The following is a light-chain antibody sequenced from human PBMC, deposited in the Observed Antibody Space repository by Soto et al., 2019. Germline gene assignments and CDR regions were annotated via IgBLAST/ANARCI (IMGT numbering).Light chain of an antibody. V-gene: IGLV2-8*01. CDR1: SSDVGGYNY. CDR2: EVT. Sequence: QSALTQPPSASGSPGQSVTISCTGTSSDVGGYNYVSWYQQHPGKAPKLMIYEVTKRPSGVPDRFSGSKSGNTASLTVSGILAEDEADYYCASYAGSNKVFGTGTKLTVL. J-gene: IGLJ1*01. CDR3: ASYAGSNKV.